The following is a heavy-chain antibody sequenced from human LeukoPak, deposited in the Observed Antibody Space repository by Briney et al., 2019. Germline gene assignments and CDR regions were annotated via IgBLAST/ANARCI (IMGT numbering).Heavy chain of an antibody. CDR2: VSYDGSNK. V-gene: IGHV3-30-3*01. J-gene: IGHJ4*02. D-gene: IGHD1-14*01. CDR1: GFTFSSYA. CDR3: TRVRGNRKRGFDG. Sequence: AGTLTLSCAASGFTFSSYAMPWVRQAPGQGRGWVAVVSYDGSNKYYAYPVTGRFTISRDNSKNPLYLQMNRPRAEDTAAYYCTRVRGNRKRGFDGWGQGTLVTVSS.